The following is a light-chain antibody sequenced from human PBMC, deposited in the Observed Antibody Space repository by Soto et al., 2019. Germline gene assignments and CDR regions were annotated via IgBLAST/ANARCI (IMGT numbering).Light chain of an antibody. CDR2: DVS. J-gene: IGLJ1*01. CDR3: CSYVGSYTFV. Sequence: QSARTQPRSVSGSPGQSVTISCTGISNGYNFVSWYQQHPGKAPKVLIYDVSKRPSGVPDRFSGSKSGNTASLTISGLQAEDEADYYCCSYVGSYTFVFGIGTKLTVL. V-gene: IGLV2-11*01. CDR1: SNGYNF.